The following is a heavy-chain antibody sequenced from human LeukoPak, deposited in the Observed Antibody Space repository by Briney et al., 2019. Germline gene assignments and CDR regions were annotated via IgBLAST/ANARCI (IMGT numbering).Heavy chain of an antibody. Sequence: GGSLRLPCAASGFTFSSRAMSWVRQAPGKGLEWVSTIGGSGSPIFYTDSVKGRFTISRDNSRNTLHLQMNSLSAEDSAIYYCVKDFDYWGQGTLVTVSS. CDR1: GFTFSSRA. V-gene: IGHV3-23*01. J-gene: IGHJ4*02. CDR2: IGGSGSPI. CDR3: VKDFDY.